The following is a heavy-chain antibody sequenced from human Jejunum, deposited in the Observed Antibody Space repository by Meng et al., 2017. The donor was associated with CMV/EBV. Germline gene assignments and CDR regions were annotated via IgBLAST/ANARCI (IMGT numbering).Heavy chain of an antibody. V-gene: IGHV3-13*01. CDR2: MSIAGDT. Sequence: AASGLTFGSYDMHWVRQATGKGLGWVSTMSIAGDTYYVGSVKGRFTISRETAKNSLYLQMNSLRAGDTAVYYCSRVHPYYFGMDVWGQGTTVTVSS. J-gene: IGHJ6*02. CDR1: GLTFGSYD. CDR3: SRVHPYYFGMDV.